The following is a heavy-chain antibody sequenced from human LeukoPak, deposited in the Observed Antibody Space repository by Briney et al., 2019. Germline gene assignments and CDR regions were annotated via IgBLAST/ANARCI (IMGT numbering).Heavy chain of an antibody. CDR1: GFTFSSYS. J-gene: IGHJ3*02. V-gene: IGHV3-21*01. CDR2: ISSSSSSYI. D-gene: IGHD4-17*01. CDR3: ARDRLRTAFDI. Sequence: GGSLRLSCAASGFTFSSYSMTWVRQAPGKGLEWVSSISSSSSSYIYYADSVKGRFTISRDNAKNSLYLQMNSLRAEDTAVYYCARDRLRTAFDIWGQGTMVTVSS.